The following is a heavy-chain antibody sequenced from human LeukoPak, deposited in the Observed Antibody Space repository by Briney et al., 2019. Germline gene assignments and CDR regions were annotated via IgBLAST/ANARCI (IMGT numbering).Heavy chain of an antibody. J-gene: IGHJ6*03. CDR1: GGSFSGYY. Sequence: PSETLSLTCAVYGGSFSGYYWSWIRQPPGKGLEWIGEINHSGSTNYNPSLKSRVTISVDTSKNQFSLKLSSVTAADTAVYYCARRRQNYYYYYYMDVWGKGTTVTISS. V-gene: IGHV4-34*01. D-gene: IGHD6-25*01. CDR3: ARRRQNYYYYYYMDV. CDR2: INHSGST.